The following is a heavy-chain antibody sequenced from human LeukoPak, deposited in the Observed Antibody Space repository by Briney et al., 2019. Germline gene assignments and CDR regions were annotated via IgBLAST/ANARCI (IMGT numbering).Heavy chain of an antibody. CDR3: ARGPRLTAMVGNYYYCMDV. J-gene: IGHJ6*03. Sequence: GASVKVSCKASGYTFTGYYMHWVRQAPGQGLEWMGWINPNGGGTNYAQKFQGRVTMTRDTSISTAYMELSRLRSDDTAVYYCARGPRLTAMVGNYYYCMDVWGKGTTVTVSS. CDR2: INPNGGGT. CDR1: GYTFTGYY. V-gene: IGHV1-2*02. D-gene: IGHD5-18*01.